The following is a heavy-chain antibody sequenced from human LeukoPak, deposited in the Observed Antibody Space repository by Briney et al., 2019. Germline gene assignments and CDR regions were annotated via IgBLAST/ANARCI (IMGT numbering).Heavy chain of an antibody. V-gene: IGHV3-21*01. J-gene: IGHJ4*02. Sequence: GGSLRLSCAASGFTFSSYSMDWVRQAPGKGLEWVSSISSSSSYIYYADSVKGRFTISRDNAKNSLYLQMNSLRAEDTAVYYCARDREVVAATFDYWGQGTLVTVSS. CDR2: ISSSSSYI. CDR3: ARDREVVAATFDY. CDR1: GFTFSSYS. D-gene: IGHD2-15*01.